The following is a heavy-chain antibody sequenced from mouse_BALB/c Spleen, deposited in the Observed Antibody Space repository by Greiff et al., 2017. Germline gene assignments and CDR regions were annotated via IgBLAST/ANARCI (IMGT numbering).Heavy chain of an antibody. J-gene: IGHJ3*01. CDR3: ARGYEGWFAY. D-gene: IGHD2-14*01. Sequence: VQLQQSGAELVKPGASVKLSCKTSGYTFTSYWIQWVKQRPGQGLGWIGEIFPGTGTTYYNEKFKGKATLTIDTSSSTAYMQLSSLTSEDSAVYFCARGYEGWFAYWGQGTLVTVSA. CDR2: IFPGTGTT. CDR1: GYTFTSYW. V-gene: IGHV1S132*01.